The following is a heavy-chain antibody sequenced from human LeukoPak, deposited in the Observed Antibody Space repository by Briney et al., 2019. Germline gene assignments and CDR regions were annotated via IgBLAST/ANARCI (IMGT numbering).Heavy chain of an antibody. CDR1: KFTFSHYG. D-gene: IGHD3-3*01. CDR2: ISSDGSIK. J-gene: IGHJ4*02. V-gene: IGHV3-30*18. CDR3: VKEYHSRGFGAYFDY. Sequence: GGSLRLSCTASKFTFSHYGMQWVRQAPGKGLEWVAVISSDGSIKVYADSVKGRFTLSRDNSINTVDLQMNSLRAEDTAVYYCVKEYHSRGFGAYFDYWGQGTLVTVSS.